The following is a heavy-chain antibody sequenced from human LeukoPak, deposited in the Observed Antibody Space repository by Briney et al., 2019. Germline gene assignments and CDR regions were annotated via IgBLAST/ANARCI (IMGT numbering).Heavy chain of an antibody. CDR1: GYTFTGYY. J-gene: IGHJ6*04. D-gene: IGHD2-15*01. CDR3: AREAWSGYCSGGSCYSCGMDV. CDR2: INPNSGGT. V-gene: IGHV1-2*04. Sequence: ASVTVSCKASGYTFTGYYMHWVRQAPGQGLEWMGWINPNSGGTNYAQKFQGWVTMTRDTSISTAHMELSRLRSDDTAVYYCAREAWSGYCSGGSCYSCGMDVWGKGTTVTVSS.